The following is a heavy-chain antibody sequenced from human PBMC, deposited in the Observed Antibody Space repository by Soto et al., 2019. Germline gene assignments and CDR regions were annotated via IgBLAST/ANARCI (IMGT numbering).Heavy chain of an antibody. CDR1: GFSLSTTGVG. CDR3: ARSLWFGELH. Sequence: QITVKESGPTLVTPTQTLTLTCSFSGFSLSTTGVGVGWIRQSPGKALEWLAIIYWDNDKRYSPSLKSRVTITKDTSKNQVVLTGPNMDPGDTGTYYCARSLWFGELHWGQGAVVTVSS. D-gene: IGHD3-10*01. V-gene: IGHV2-5*02. CDR2: IYWDNDK. J-gene: IGHJ4*02.